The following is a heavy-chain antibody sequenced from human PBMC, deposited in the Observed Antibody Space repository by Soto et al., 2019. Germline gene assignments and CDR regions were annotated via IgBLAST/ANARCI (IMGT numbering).Heavy chain of an antibody. Sequence: ASVKVSCTASGYTFTSYYMHWVRQAPGQGLEWMGIINPSGGSTSYAQKFQGRVTMTRDTSTSTVYMELSSLRSEDTAVYYCARDKRVLYSSGWYYYGMDVWGQGTTVTVSS. CDR1: GYTFTSYY. CDR3: ARDKRVLYSSGWYYYGMDV. V-gene: IGHV1-46*01. CDR2: INPSGGST. D-gene: IGHD6-19*01. J-gene: IGHJ6*02.